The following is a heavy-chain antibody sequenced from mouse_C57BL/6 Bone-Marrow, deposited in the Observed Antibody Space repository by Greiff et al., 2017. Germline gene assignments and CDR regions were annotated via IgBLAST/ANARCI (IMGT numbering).Heavy chain of an antibody. V-gene: IGHV14-1*01. CDR2: IDPEDGDT. Sequence: VHVKQSGAELVRPGASVKLSCTASGFNIKDYYMHWVKQRPEQGLEWIGRIDPEDGDTEYAPKFQGKATMTADTSSNTAYLQLSSLTSEDTAVYYCTPIYYDYDDYWGQGTTLTVSS. CDR3: TPIYYDYDDY. J-gene: IGHJ2*01. CDR1: GFNIKDYY. D-gene: IGHD2-4*01.